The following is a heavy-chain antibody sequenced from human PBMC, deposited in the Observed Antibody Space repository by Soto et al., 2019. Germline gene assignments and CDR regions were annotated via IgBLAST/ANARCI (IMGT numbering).Heavy chain of an antibody. CDR2: VYYRGRS. V-gene: IGHV4-39*01. J-gene: IGHJ4*02. D-gene: IGHD2-8*01. Sequence: SETLSLTCTVSGGSVSNSNYYWGWIRQSPGKGLEWIGSVYYRGRSYSKSSVKSRVTISVDTSKNQFSLNLNSVTASDTAVYFCVSQRTSVLTQAYFDYWGPGALVTVSS. CDR1: GGSVSNSNYY. CDR3: VSQRTSVLTQAYFDY.